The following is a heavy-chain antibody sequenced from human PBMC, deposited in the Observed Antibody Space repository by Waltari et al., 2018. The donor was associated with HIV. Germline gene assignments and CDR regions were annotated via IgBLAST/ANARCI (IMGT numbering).Heavy chain of an antibody. Sequence: VQLVESGGTQVRPGGSLRLSCVGSGCIFGTHWLHWVRQVAGKGLEGIGRIDRDGRVFTNEGLVKCRFSISRDNTKNTMFLQVSRLTVDDSAVYYCARDVTRDYFGVYHSLFDVWGQGTTVTVSS. CDR2: IDRDGRVF. CDR1: GCIFGTHW. CDR3: ARDVTRDYFGVYHSLFDV. J-gene: IGHJ6*02. V-gene: IGHV3-74*03. D-gene: IGHD4-17*01.